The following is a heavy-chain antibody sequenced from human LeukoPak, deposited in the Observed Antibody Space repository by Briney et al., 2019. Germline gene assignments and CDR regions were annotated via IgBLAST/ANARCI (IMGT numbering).Heavy chain of an antibody. D-gene: IGHD3-16*02. J-gene: IGHJ5*02. CDR3: AKGSGINRYHWIDP. CDR2: ISGGGGST. V-gene: IGHV3-23*01. CDR1: GFTFSRYS. Sequence: PGGSLRLSCSASGFTFSRYSMNWVRQAPGKGLEWVSGISGGGGSTYYADSVKGRFTISRDNSKNTLYLQMDSLRAEDTALYYCAKGSGINRYHWIDPWGQGTLVTVSS.